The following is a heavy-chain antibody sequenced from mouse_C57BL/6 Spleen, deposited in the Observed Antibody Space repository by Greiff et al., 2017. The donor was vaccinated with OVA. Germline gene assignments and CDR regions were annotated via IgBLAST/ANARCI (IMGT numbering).Heavy chain of an antibody. CDR1: GYTFTSYW. CDR2: IDPSDSYT. V-gene: IGHV1-50*01. CDR3: ARSLTTVVAVDY. J-gene: IGHJ2*01. D-gene: IGHD1-1*01. Sequence: QVHVKQSGAELVKPGASVKLSCKASGYTFTSYWMQWVKQRPGQGLEWIGEIDPSDSYTNYNQKFKGKATLTVDTSSSTAYMQLSSLTSEDSAVYYCARSLTTVVAVDYWGQGTTLTVSS.